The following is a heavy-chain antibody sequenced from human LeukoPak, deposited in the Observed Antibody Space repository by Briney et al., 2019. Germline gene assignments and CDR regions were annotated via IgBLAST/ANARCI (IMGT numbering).Heavy chain of an antibody. CDR1: GGTFSSYA. J-gene: IGHJ4*02. CDR2: IIPIFGTA. CDR3: ARDQEAFDY. V-gene: IGHV1-69*13. Sequence: AASVKVSCKASGGTFSSYAISWVRQAPGQGLEWMGGIIPIFGTANYAQKFQGRVTITADESTSTVHMELSGLRSEDTAVYYCARDQEAFDYWGQGTLVTVSS.